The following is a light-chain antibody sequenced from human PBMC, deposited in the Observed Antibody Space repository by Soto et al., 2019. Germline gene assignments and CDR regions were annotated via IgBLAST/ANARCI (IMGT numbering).Light chain of an antibody. CDR3: CSYAGSSTHVV. Sequence: QSVLTQPASVSGSPGQSITISCTGTSSDVGSYNLVSWYQQHPGKAPKLMIYEGSKRPSGVSNRFSGSKSGNPASLTISGLQAEDEDDYYCCSYAGSSTHVVFGGGTKLTVL. J-gene: IGLJ2*01. CDR2: EGS. CDR1: SSDVGSYNL. V-gene: IGLV2-23*01.